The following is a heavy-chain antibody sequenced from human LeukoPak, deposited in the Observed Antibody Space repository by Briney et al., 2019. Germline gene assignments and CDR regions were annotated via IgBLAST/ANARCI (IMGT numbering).Heavy chain of an antibody. CDR1: GGSISSSNW. CDR3: ASLGGARRYYYYYMDV. J-gene: IGHJ6*03. Sequence: SETLSLTCAVSGGSISSSNWWSWVRQPPGKGLEWIGEINHSGSTNYNPSLKSRVTISVDTSKNQFSLKLSSVTAADTAVYYCASLGGARRYYYYYMDVWGKGTTVTVSS. CDR2: INHSGST. D-gene: IGHD3-16*01. V-gene: IGHV4-4*02.